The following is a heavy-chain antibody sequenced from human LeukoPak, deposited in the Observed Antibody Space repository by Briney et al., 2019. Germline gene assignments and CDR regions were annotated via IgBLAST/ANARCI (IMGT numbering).Heavy chain of an antibody. CDR3: AREGRWLQFNY. V-gene: IGHV3-53*01. CDR2: IYSGGST. Sequence: GGSLRLSCAASGFTFSTYSMNWVRQAPGKGLEWVSVIYSGGSTYYADSVKGRFTISRDNSKNTLYLQMNSLRAEDTAVYYCAREGRWLQFNYWGQGTLVTVSS. D-gene: IGHD5-24*01. J-gene: IGHJ4*02. CDR1: GFTFSTYS.